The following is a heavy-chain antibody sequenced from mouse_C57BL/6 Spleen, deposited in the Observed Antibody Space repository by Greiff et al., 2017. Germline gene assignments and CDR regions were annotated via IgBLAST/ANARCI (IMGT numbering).Heavy chain of an antibody. J-gene: IGHJ3*01. Sequence: VQLQQPGAELVKSGASVKLSCKASGYTFTSYWMHWVKQRPGQGLEWIGMIHPNSGSTNYNEKFKSKATLTVDKSSSTAYMQLSSLTSEDSAVYYCAPHDGYYSTFAYWGQGTLVTVSA. CDR1: GYTFTSYW. CDR3: APHDGYYSTFAY. V-gene: IGHV1-64*01. CDR2: IHPNSGST. D-gene: IGHD2-3*01.